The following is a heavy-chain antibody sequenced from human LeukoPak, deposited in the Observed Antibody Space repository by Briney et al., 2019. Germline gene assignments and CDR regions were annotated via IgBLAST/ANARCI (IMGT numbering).Heavy chain of an antibody. Sequence: KTSETLSLTCTVSGGSISSYYWSWIRQPPGKGLEWIGYIYYSGSTNYNPSLKSRVTISVDTSKNQFSLKLSSVTAADTAVYYCARGMSYDFWSGPTLYYFDYWGQGTLVTVSS. V-gene: IGHV4-59*01. CDR3: ARGMSYDFWSGPTLYYFDY. D-gene: IGHD3-3*01. CDR2: IYYSGST. J-gene: IGHJ4*02. CDR1: GGSISSYY.